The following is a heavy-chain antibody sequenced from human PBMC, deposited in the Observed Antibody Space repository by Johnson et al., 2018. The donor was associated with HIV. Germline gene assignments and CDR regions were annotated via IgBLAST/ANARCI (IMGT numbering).Heavy chain of an antibody. CDR2: IRNDGSNK. V-gene: IGHV3-30*02. CDR1: RFTFSSYG. J-gene: IGHJ3*02. Sequence: QVQLVESGGGVVQPGRSLRLSCEASRFTFSSYGMHWVRQAPGKGLEWVAFIRNDGSNKNYGDSVKGRFTISRDNSKNTLYLQMNSLRAEDTAVYYCAKVRRAYYEDAFDIWGQGTMVTVSS. CDR3: AKVRRAYYEDAFDI. D-gene: IGHD3-22*01.